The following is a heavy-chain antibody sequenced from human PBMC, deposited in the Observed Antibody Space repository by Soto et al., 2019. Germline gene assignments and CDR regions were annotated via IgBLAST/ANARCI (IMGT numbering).Heavy chain of an antibody. CDR3: ARSPEPYSISSDGDX. J-gene: IGHJ4*02. Sequence: ETLSLTSAVSGGSISSINWWSWVRQPPGKGLEWIWEIYHSGRTNYNTSLKSRVTISVHKSKNQFSLKLGSVTAADTAVYYCARSPEPYSISSDGDXWGQVTLFTVSX. CDR1: GGSISSINW. D-gene: IGHD6-6*01. V-gene: IGHV4-4*02. CDR2: IYHSGRT.